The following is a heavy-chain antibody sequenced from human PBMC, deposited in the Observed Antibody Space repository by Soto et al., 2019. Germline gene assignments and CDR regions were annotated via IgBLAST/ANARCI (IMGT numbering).Heavy chain of an antibody. V-gene: IGHV3-30*18. J-gene: IGHJ5*02. Sequence: GGSLRLSCAASGFTFSSFGMHWVRQAPDKGLQWVAVISYDGSDKYYADSVKGRFTISRDDSTNTMYLQMNSLRPEDTAAYYCAKTSGYDYVWGSSGLDPWGQGTLVTVS. D-gene: IGHD3-16*01. CDR2: ISYDGSDK. CDR3: AKTSGYDYVWGSSGLDP. CDR1: GFTFSSFG.